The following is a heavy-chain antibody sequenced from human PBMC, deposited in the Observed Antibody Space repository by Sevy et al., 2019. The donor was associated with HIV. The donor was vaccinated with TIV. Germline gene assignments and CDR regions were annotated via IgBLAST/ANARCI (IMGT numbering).Heavy chain of an antibody. CDR1: GFTFSSYW. Sequence: GGSLRLSCAASGFTFSSYWMSWVRQAPGKGPEWVAHIKKDGSEKYHVDSVKGRFTISRDNAKNSLYLQMNSLRAEDTAVYYCVSDCSSSTCLWGMDVWGQGTTVTVSS. J-gene: IGHJ6*02. CDR3: VSDCSSSTCLWGMDV. D-gene: IGHD2-2*01. CDR2: IKKDGSEK. V-gene: IGHV3-7*03.